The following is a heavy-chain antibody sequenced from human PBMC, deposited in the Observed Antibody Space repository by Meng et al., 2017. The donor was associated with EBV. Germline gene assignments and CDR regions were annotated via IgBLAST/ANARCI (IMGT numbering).Heavy chain of an antibody. CDR3: ASESGRGFTPDY. CDR2: LIPMSDAP. CDR1: GGTSRSDA. Sequence: VQWVQSWAEVRKPGSSVKVSCKTSGGTSRSDAVSWVRQAPGQGLEWMGGLIPMSDAPHYAQKFQGRVTMTADESTNTHYMDLSGLRFEDTAVYYCASESGRGFTPDYWGQGTLVTVSS. V-gene: IGHV1-69*01. D-gene: IGHD3-10*01. J-gene: IGHJ4*02.